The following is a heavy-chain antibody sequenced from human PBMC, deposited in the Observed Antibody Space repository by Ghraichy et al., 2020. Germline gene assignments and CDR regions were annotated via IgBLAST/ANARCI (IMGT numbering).Heavy chain of an antibody. CDR1: GFTFSSYA. CDR2: ISSSGDTI. D-gene: IGHD3-22*01. CDR3: AKRPRPYYDNNAYYYFDF. J-gene: IGHJ4*02. V-gene: IGHV3-23*01. Sequence: GESLNISCAASGFTFSSYAMSWVRQAPGEGLELVSVISSSGDTIYYADSVKGRFTISRDNSKNTLYLQMISLRAEDTALYYCAKRPRPYYDNNAYYYFDFWGQGTLVTVSS.